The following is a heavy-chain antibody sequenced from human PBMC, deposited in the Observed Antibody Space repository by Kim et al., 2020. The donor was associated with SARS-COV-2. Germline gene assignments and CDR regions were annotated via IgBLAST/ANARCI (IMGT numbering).Heavy chain of an antibody. CDR2: K. V-gene: IGHV6-1*01. J-gene: IGHJ4*02. Sequence: KDYAVYVKSRTTINPDTSKNQCSPQLNSVTPEDTAVYYCAKGIGAAGFDYWGQGTLVTVSS. CDR3: AKGIGAAGFDY. D-gene: IGHD6-13*01.